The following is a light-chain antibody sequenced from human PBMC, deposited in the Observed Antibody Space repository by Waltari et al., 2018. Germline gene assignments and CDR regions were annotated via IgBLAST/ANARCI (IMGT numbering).Light chain of an antibody. Sequence: QSIVTQSPSVSGTPGQRVTISCSASGSKIGSIDLNWYQQLPGTAPKLLIYHINVPPSGVPDRFSGPKSGTSASLTISGLQSEDEADYYCAAWFDSLNGWVFGGGTKVTVL. CDR2: HIN. J-gene: IGLJ3*02. CDR1: GSKIGSID. V-gene: IGLV1-44*01. CDR3: AAWFDSLNGWV.